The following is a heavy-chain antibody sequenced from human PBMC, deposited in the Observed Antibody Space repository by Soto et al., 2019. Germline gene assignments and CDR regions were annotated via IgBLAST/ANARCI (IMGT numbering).Heavy chain of an antibody. Sequence: QVQLVQSGAEVQKPGASVKVSCKASGYTFTKYGFSWVRQAPGQGLEWLGWINPYNGNTKDAQKFQGRVTMTTDTDTRQAYIEVMSLISADKAVYYCPRHPIHPYDCSDYHYPFHTWGHGTLVTVSS. J-gene: IGHJ5*01. V-gene: IGHV1-18*04. CDR1: GYTFTKYG. CDR2: INPYNGNT. D-gene: IGHD3-22*01. CDR3: PRHPIHPYDCSDYHYPFHT.